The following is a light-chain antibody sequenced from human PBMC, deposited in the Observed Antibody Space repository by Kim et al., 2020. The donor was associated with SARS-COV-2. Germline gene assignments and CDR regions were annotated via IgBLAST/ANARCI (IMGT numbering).Light chain of an antibody. V-gene: IGKV3-20*01. CDR2: DAS. CDR3: QQFAGSPLYS. CDR1: QIDRSNK. Sequence: SPGERVTLSCRASQIDRSNKLAWYQLKPGQAPRLLIYDASNRATGIPDRFSGSGSGTDFTLTITRLEPEDFAVYYCQQFAGSPLYSFGQGTKLEIK. J-gene: IGKJ2*03.